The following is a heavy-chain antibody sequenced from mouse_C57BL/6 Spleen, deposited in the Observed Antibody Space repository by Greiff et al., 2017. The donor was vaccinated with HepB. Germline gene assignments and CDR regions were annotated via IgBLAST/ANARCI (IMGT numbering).Heavy chain of an antibody. V-gene: IGHV1-7*01. D-gene: IGHD4-1*01. CDR1: GYTFSSYW. CDR3: ARTWGGVDLDS. J-gene: IGHJ2*01. Sequence: QVHVKQSGAELAKPGASVKLSCKASGYTFSSYWMHWVKQRPGQGLEWIGYINPSSGYTKYNQKFKDKATLTADKSSSTAYMQLSSLTYEDSAVYYCARTWGGVDLDSRGQGTTLTVSS. CDR2: INPSSGYT.